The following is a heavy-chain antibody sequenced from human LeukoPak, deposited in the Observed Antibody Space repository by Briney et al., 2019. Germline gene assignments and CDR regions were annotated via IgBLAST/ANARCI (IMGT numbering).Heavy chain of an antibody. D-gene: IGHD3-9*01. CDR3: ARGGRYYDILTGYLDY. CDR1: GFTFSSYA. CDR2: ISYDGSNK. Sequence: GGSLRLSCAASGFTFSSYAMSWVRQAPGKGLEWVAVISYDGSNKYYADSVKGRFTISRDNSKNTLYLQMNSLRAEDTAVYYCARGGRYYDILTGYLDYWGQGTLVTVSS. J-gene: IGHJ4*02. V-gene: IGHV3-30-3*01.